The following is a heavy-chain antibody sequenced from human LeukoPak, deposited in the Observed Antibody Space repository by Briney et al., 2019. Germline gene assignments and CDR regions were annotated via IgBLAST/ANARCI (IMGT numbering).Heavy chain of an antibody. J-gene: IGHJ4*02. CDR3: ARDPLRLGELSLSGY. D-gene: IGHD3-16*02. V-gene: IGHV3-66*01. CDR1: GFTVSSNY. Sequence: PGGSLRLSCAASGFTVSSNYMSWVRQAPGKGLEWVSIIYSGGSTYYADSVKGRFTISRDNSKNTLYLQMNSLRVEDTAVYYCARDPLRLGELSLSGYWGQGTLVTVSS. CDR2: IYSGGST.